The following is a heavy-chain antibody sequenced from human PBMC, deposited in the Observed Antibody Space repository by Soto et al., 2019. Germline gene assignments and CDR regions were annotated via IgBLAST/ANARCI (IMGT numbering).Heavy chain of an antibody. CDR3: AKDPADIVSRFDP. D-gene: IGHD2-15*01. Sequence: PGGSLRLFCAASGFTFSIYAMSWVCPAPGKGLEWVSAISGSGGSTYYADSVKGRFTISRDNSKNTLYLQMNSLRAEDTAVYYCAKDPADIVSRFDPWGQGTLVTVSS. J-gene: IGHJ5*02. CDR2: ISGSGGST. V-gene: IGHV3-23*01. CDR1: GFTFSIYA.